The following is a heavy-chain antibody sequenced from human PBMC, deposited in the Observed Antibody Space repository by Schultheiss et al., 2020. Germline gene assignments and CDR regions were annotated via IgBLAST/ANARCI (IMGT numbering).Heavy chain of an antibody. Sequence: GGSLRLSCAASGFTFSDYYMSWIRQAPGKGLEWVSYIGSSSDYTNYADSVKGRFTISRDNAKNSLYLQMNSLRAEDTAVYYCARAGYSTSWYVGPFDYWGQGILVNVSS. CDR1: GFTFSDYY. J-gene: IGHJ4*02. CDR2: IGSSSDYT. V-gene: IGHV3-11*05. D-gene: IGHD6-13*01. CDR3: ARAGYSTSWYVGPFDY.